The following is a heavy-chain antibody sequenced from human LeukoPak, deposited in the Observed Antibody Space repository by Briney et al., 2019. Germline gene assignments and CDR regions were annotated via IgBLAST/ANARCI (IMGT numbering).Heavy chain of an antibody. CDR3: ARVPLGILRHPGNAFDI. D-gene: IGHD4-17*01. J-gene: IGHJ3*02. CDR1: GGSFSGYY. Sequence: SETLSLTCAVYGGSFSGYYWSWIRQPPGKGLEWIGEINHSGSTNYNPSLKSRVTISVDTPKNQFSLKLSSVTAADTAVYYCARVPLGILRHPGNAFDIWGQGTMVTVSS. CDR2: INHSGST. V-gene: IGHV4-34*01.